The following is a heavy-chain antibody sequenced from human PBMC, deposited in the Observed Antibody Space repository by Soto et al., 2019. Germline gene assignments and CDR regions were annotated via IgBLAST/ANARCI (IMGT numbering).Heavy chain of an antibody. CDR3: ARMVTADYDFWGGYFNPYYYYYGMDV. Sequence: GASVKVSCKASGYTFTSYGISWVRQAPGQGLEWMGWISAYNGNTNYAQKLQGRVTMTTDTSTSTAYMELRSLRSDDTAVYYCARMVTADYDFWGGYFNPYYYYYGMDVWGQGTTVTVS. CDR1: GYTFTSYG. J-gene: IGHJ6*02. D-gene: IGHD3-3*01. V-gene: IGHV1-18*01. CDR2: ISAYNGNT.